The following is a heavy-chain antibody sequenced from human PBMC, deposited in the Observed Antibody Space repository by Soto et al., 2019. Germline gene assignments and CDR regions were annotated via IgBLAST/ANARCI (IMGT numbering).Heavy chain of an antibody. V-gene: IGHV3-30-3*01. D-gene: IGHD6-13*01. CDR1: GFTFSSYA. CDR2: ISYDGSNK. CDR3: ARDFRSKGSSSWYSYYGMDV. J-gene: IGHJ6*02. Sequence: GGSLRLSCAASGFTFSSYAMHWVRQAPGKGLEWVAVISYDGSNKYYADSVKGRFTISRDNSKNTLYLQMNSLRAEDTAVYYCARDFRSKGSSSWYSYYGMDVWGQGTTVTVSS.